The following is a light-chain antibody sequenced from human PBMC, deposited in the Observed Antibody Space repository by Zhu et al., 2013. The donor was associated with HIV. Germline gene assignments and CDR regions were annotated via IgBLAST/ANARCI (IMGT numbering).Light chain of an antibody. J-gene: IGLJ1*01. CDR3: TSYTTSATLV. Sequence: QSALTQPASVSGSPGQSITISCTGTSSDVGGYNYVSWYQQHPGKAPKLMIYEVSYRPSGVSNRFSGSKSGNTASLTISGLQPEDDADYYCTSYTTSATLVFGTGTKVTVL. CDR2: EVS. V-gene: IGLV2-14*01. CDR1: SSDVGGYNY.